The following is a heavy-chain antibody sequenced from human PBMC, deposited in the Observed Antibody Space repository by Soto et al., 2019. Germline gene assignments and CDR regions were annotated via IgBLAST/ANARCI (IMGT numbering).Heavy chain of an antibody. CDR2: ISSDGNNK. Sequence: QVQLVESGGGVVQPGRSLRLSCAASGFTFSNYAVIWVRQAPGKGLEWVAVISSDGNNKNHADSVKGRFTISRDNSKTTQYLEMNSRRSDDTAVYYCARVSTARGAWYFDYWGQGTLVTVSS. CDR3: ARVSTARGAWYFDY. D-gene: IGHD4-17*01. V-gene: IGHV3-30-3*01. J-gene: IGHJ4*02. CDR1: GFTFSNYA.